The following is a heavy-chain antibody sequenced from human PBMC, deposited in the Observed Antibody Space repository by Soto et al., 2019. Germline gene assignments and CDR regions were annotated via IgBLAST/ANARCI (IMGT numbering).Heavy chain of an antibody. CDR3: AIVTAETAYHYFDF. D-gene: IGHD1-1*01. Sequence: GESLKISCKGSGYKFTSYWLSWVRQTPGKGLEWMGRIDPSDSYINYSPSFRGHVTISIDESISTAHLQWSSLKASDTATYYCAIVTAETAYHYFDFWGQGTLVTV. J-gene: IGHJ4*02. V-gene: IGHV5-10-1*01. CDR2: IDPSDSYI. CDR1: GYKFTSYW.